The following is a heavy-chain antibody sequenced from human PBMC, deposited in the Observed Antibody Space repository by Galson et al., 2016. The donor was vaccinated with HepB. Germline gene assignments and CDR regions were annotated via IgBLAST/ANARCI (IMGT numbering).Heavy chain of an antibody. D-gene: IGHD3-3*01. CDR1: GYTFISYE. CDR2: MNPNSGNT. J-gene: IGHJ6*02. V-gene: IGHV1-8*01. CDR3: ARDRFLGGSGVDV. Sequence: SVKVSCKASGYTFISYEINWVRQAAGQGLEWMGWMNPNSGNTGYAQNFQGRVTMTRNTSLSTAYMELSSLRSDDTAVYYCARDRFLGGSGVDVWGQGATVTVSS.